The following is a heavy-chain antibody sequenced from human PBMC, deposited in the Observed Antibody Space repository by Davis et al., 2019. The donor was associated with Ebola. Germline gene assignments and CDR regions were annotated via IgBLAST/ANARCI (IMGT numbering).Heavy chain of an antibody. CDR2: ISYDGSTE. J-gene: IGHJ3*01. CDR1: GFTFSSYG. CDR3: ARITVGPEMKYYDFWSGQLHDAFDL. V-gene: IGHV3-30*03. Sequence: PGGSLRLSCAASGFTFSSYGMHWVRQAPGKGLEWVAIISYDGSTEYYADSVKGRFTISRDNSKDTLYLQMNSLRAEDTAVYYCARITVGPEMKYYDFWSGQLHDAFDLWGQGTMVTVSS. D-gene: IGHD3-3*01.